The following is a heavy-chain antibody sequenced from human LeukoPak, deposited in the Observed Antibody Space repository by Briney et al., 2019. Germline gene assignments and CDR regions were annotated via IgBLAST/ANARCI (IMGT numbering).Heavy chain of an antibody. Sequence: GGSLRLSCAASGFTFSNAWMSWVRQAPGKGLEWVSVIYSGGYTYYADSVKGRFTISRDSSKNTLYLQMNSLRAEDTAVYFCARDYGSSGYYYGAIGYWGQGTLVTVSS. V-gene: IGHV3-66*01. CDR1: GFTFSNAW. CDR2: IYSGGYT. J-gene: IGHJ4*02. D-gene: IGHD3-22*01. CDR3: ARDYGSSGYYYGAIGY.